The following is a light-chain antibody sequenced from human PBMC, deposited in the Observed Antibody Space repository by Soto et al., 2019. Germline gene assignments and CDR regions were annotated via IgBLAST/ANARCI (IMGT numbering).Light chain of an antibody. V-gene: IGLV2-8*01. CDR2: EVS. J-gene: IGLJ1*01. CDR1: SSYVGGYNY. CDR3: SSYAGSNHYV. Sequence: QSALTQAPSASGSPGQSVTISCTGTSSYVGGYNYVSWYQQHPGKAPKLMIYEVSKRPSGVPDRFSGSKSGNTASLTVSGLQAEDEAAYYCSSYAGSNHYVFGTGTKVTVL.